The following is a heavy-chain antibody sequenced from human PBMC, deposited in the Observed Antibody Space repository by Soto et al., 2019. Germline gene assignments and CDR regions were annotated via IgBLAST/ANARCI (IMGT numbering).Heavy chain of an antibody. J-gene: IGHJ3*02. Sequence: ASVKVSCKASGYTFTSYYMHWVGQAPGQGLEWMGIINPSGGSTSYAQKFQGRVTMTRDTSTSTVYMELSSLRSEDTAVYYCAREGLGGDSYDAFDIWGQGTMVTVSS. CDR1: GYTFTSYY. CDR3: AREGLGGDSYDAFDI. CDR2: INPSGGST. D-gene: IGHD2-21*02. V-gene: IGHV1-46*01.